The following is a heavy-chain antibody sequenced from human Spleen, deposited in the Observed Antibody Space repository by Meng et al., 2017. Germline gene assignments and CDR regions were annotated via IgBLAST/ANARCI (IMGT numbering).Heavy chain of an antibody. Sequence: QVHLQEPGPGRVKPSQTLSLTCTVSGDSISSGGYYWSWVRQHPGKGLEWIGYIYYSASTHYNPSLKSRVTMSIDTSKNHFSLKVTSVTAADTAVYYCARDRSGYANYDYWGQGTLVTVSS. V-gene: IGHV4-31*03. CDR2: IYYSAST. J-gene: IGHJ4*02. CDR3: ARDRSGYANYDY. CDR1: GDSISSGGYY. D-gene: IGHD6-25*01.